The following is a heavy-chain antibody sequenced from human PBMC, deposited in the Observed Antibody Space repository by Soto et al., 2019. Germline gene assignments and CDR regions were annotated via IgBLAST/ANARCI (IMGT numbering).Heavy chain of an antibody. J-gene: IGHJ4*02. CDR1: GFSFSSYS. CDR2: IRSSSGYI. V-gene: IGHV3-21*01. CDR3: ARIRNSYGSQSYLIDY. Sequence: GGSLRLSCAASGFSFSSYSMNWVRQAPGKGLEWVSSIRSSSGYIYYADSLQGRLTISRDNAKNSLFLQMNSLRAEDTAVYYCARIRNSYGSQSYLIDYWGQGTLVTVSS. D-gene: IGHD3-10*01.